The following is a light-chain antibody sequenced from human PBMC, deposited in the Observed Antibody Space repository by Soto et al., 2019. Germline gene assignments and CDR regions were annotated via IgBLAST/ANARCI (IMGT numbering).Light chain of an antibody. CDR3: QQRSNWGVT. V-gene: IGKV3-11*01. J-gene: IGKJ4*01. CDR2: DAS. Sequence: EIVLTQSPATLSLSPGERATLSYRASQSVSSYLAWYQQKPGQAPRLLIYDASNRATGIPARFSGSGSGTDFTLTISSLEPEDFAVYYCQQRSNWGVTFGGGTKVEIK. CDR1: QSVSSY.